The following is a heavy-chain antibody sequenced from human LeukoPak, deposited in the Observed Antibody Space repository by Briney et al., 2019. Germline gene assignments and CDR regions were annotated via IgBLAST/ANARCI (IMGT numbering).Heavy chain of an antibody. CDR2: IIPIFGTA. Sequence: GASVKVSCKASGGTFSSYAISWVRQAPGQGLEWMGRIIPIFGTANYAQKFQGRVTITTDESTSTAYMELSSLRSEDTAVYYCAREGSLIQNFDYWGQGTLVTVSS. V-gene: IGHV1-69*05. D-gene: IGHD1-26*01. CDR1: GGTFSSYA. J-gene: IGHJ4*02. CDR3: AREGSLIQNFDY.